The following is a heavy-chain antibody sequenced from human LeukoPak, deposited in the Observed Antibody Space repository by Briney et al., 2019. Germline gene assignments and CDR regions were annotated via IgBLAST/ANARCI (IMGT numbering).Heavy chain of an antibody. D-gene: IGHD6-13*01. CDR1: GFTFSSYS. CDR2: ISSSSSYI. CDR3: ARDSSSFYNWFDP. Sequence: GGSLRLSCAASGFTFSSYSMNWVRQAPGKGLEWVSSISSSSSYIYYADSVKGRFTISRGNAKNSLYLQMNSLRAEDTAVYYCARDSSSFYNWFDPWGQGTLVTVSS. V-gene: IGHV3-21*01. J-gene: IGHJ5*02.